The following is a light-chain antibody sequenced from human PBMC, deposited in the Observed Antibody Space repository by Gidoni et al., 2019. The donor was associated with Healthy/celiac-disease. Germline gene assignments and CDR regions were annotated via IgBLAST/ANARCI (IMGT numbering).Light chain of an antibody. V-gene: IGLV2-14*01. J-gene: IGLJ2*01. CDR2: EVS. CDR1: SSDVGGYNY. CDR3: SSYTSSSTLGV. Sequence: QSALTQPASVSGSPGQSITISCTGTSSDVGGYNYVSWYQQHPGKAPKLIIYEVSNRPSGVSNRFSGSKSGNTAYLTISGLQAEDEADYYCSSYTSSSTLGVFGGGTKLTVL.